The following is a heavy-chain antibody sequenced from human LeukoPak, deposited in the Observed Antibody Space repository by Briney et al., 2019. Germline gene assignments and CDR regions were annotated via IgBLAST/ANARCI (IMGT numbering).Heavy chain of an antibody. J-gene: IGHJ3*02. CDR3: ATTTVVTLDAFDI. Sequence: SETLSLTCTVSGYSISSGYYWGWIRQPPGKGLEWIGSIYHSGSTYYNPSLKSRVTISVDTSKNQFSLKLSSVTAADTAVYYCATTTVVTLDAFDIXXXGTXVTVXS. V-gene: IGHV4-38-2*02. CDR1: GYSISSGYY. CDR2: IYHSGST. D-gene: IGHD4-23*01.